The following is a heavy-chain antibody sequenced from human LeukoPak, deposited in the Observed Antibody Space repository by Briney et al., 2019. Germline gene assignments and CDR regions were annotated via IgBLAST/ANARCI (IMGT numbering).Heavy chain of an antibody. CDR2: MYTSGST. CDR3: ARGHDYYSEYFQH. V-gene: IGHV4-4*07. Sequence: SETLSLTCTVSGGSIRSYYWSWIRQPAGKGLEWIGRMYTSGSTNYNPSLKSRVTMSVDTSKNQFSLKLSSVTAADTAVYYCARGHDYYSEYFQHWGQGTLVSVSS. D-gene: IGHD1-26*01. J-gene: IGHJ1*01. CDR1: GGSIRSYY.